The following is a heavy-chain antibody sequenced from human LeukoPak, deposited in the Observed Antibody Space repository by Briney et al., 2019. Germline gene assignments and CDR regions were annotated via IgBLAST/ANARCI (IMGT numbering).Heavy chain of an antibody. CDR2: ISGGGDIT. D-gene: IGHD2-21*02. CDR1: GFNFANHA. CDR3: VREDTPATANY. Sequence: GGSLRLSCAASGFNFANHAMSWVRQTAGKGLEWVSAISGGGDITYYADSVKGRFTISRDNSKDTLFLQLHSLRPGDTAVYYCVREDTPATANYWGQGTLVTISS. V-gene: IGHV3-23*01. J-gene: IGHJ4*02.